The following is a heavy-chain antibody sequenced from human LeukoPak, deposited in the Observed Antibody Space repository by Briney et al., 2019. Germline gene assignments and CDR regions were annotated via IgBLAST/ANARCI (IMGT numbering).Heavy chain of an antibody. CDR2: INTNTGNP. CDR1: GYTFTSYA. D-gene: IGHD6-19*01. J-gene: IGHJ6*02. CDR3: ARGAVADLYYYYYGMDV. V-gene: IGHV7-4-1*02. Sequence: ASVKVSCKASGYTFTSYAMNWVRQAPGQGLEWMGWINTNTGNPTYAQGFTGRFVFSLDTSVSTAYLQISSLEAEDTAVYYCARGAVADLYYYYYGMDVWGQGTTVTVSS.